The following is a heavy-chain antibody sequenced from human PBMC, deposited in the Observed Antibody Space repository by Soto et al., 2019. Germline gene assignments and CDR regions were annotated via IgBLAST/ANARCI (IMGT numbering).Heavy chain of an antibody. CDR2: ISPYTDDP. J-gene: IGHJ5*02. CDR3: ARVIPGAEAWFHP. Sequence: QGQLGQSGVEVKKPGASVKFSCSASGNTFTNFGVTWVRQAPGQGLEWIGWISPYTDDPSYAQKFQGRVTMTIDTSTRTAYLDLRSLTSDDTAVYYCARVIPGAEAWFHPWGQGTLVTVSS. D-gene: IGHD2-2*01. CDR1: GNTFTNFG. V-gene: IGHV1-18*01.